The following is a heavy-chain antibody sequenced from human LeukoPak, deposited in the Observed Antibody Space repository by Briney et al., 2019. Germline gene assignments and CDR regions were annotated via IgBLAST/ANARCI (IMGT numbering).Heavy chain of an antibody. J-gene: IGHJ3*02. CDR3: ARTTVINKGSSFDI. CDR1: GGSITSSY. Sequence: PSETLSLTCSVSGGSITSSYWRWVRQSPGNGLEWIGYIYYTGDTTYNPSLKGRVTISVDTSKNQFSLKLISLTAADTAVYYCARTTVINKGSSFDIWGQGTLVTVSS. CDR2: IYYTGDT. D-gene: IGHD4-17*01. V-gene: IGHV4-59*01.